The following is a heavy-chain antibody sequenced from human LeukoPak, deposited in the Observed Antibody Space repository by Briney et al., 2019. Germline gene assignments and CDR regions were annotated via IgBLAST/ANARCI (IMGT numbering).Heavy chain of an antibody. CDR1: GFTFSSYS. V-gene: IGHV3-21*01. CDR2: ISSSSSYI. Sequence: PGGSLRLSCAASGFTFSSYSMNCVRQAPGKGLEWVSSISSSSSYIYYADSVKGRFTISRDNAKNSLYLQMNSLRAEDTAVYYCARDDYYYDSSGYYPFDYWGQGTLVTVSS. D-gene: IGHD3-22*01. CDR3: ARDDYYYDSSGYYPFDY. J-gene: IGHJ4*02.